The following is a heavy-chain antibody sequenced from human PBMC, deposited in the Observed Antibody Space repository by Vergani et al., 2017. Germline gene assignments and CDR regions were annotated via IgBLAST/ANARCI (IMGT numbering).Heavy chain of an antibody. CDR3: ARRGSYGDYFDY. CDR2: ISSSSRTI. J-gene: IGHJ4*02. D-gene: IGHD1-26*01. V-gene: IGHV3-48*04. CDR1: GFTFSSYS. Sequence: EVQLVESGGGLVQPGGSLRLSCAASGFTFSSYSMSWVRQAPGKGLEWVSYISSSSRTIYYADSVKGRFTISRDNAKNTLNLQMNSLRAEDTAVYYCARRGSYGDYFDYWGQGTLVTVSS.